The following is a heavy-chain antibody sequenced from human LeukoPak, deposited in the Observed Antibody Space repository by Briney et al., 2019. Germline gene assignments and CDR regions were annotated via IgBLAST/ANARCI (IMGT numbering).Heavy chain of an antibody. J-gene: IGHJ4*02. CDR3: AKDGGSYWVFDY. V-gene: IGHV3-30*02. Sequence: GSLRLSCAASGFTFSSYGMHWVRQAPGKGLEWVAVIWYGGSNKYYADSVKGRFTISRDNSKNTLYLQMNSLRAEDTAVYYCAKDGGSYWVFDYWGQGTLVTVSS. D-gene: IGHD1-26*01. CDR1: GFTFSSYG. CDR2: IWYGGSNK.